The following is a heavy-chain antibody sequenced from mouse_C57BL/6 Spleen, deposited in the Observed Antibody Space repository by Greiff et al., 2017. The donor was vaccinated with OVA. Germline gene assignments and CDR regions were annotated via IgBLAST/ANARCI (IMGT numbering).Heavy chain of an antibody. J-gene: IGHJ4*01. V-gene: IGHV1-81*01. CDR3: ARWGTTVVDYAMDF. Sequence: VQLQQSGAELARPGASVKLSCKASGYTFTSYGISWVKQRPGQGLEWIGEIYPRSGNTYYNEKFKGKATLTADKSSSTAYMELRSLTSEDSVFYFCARWGTTVVDYAMDFWGPGTSVTVSS. CDR1: GYTFTSYG. CDR2: IYPRSGNT. D-gene: IGHD1-1*01.